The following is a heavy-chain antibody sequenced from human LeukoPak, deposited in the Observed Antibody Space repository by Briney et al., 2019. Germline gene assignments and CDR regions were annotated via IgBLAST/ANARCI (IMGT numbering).Heavy chain of an antibody. D-gene: IGHD6-19*01. CDR1: GFTVSSKY. Sequence: GGSLRLSCAASGFTVSSKYMSWVRQAPGRGLEWVSVIYSGGGTSYADSVKGRFTISRDTSKNTQYLQMNSLRAGDTAVYYCACSGPYSNGGVMNDYWGQGTLVTVSS. V-gene: IGHV3-66*01. CDR2: IYSGGGT. CDR3: ACSGPYSNGGVMNDY. J-gene: IGHJ4*02.